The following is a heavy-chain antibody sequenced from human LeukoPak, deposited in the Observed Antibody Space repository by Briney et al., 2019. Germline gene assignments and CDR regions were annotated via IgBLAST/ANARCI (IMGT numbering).Heavy chain of an antibody. CDR2: IKEDGSEK. D-gene: IGHD2-21*02. CDR3: ARDLQCGGDCHYNAFDI. CDR1: GFILSNYW. J-gene: IGHJ3*02. Sequence: GGSLRLSCAASGFILSNYWMSWVRQAPGKGLEWVANIKEDGSEKYYVDSLKGRFTISRDNAKNSLYLQMNSLRAEDTAVYYCARDLQCGGDCHYNAFDIWGQGTMVTVSS. V-gene: IGHV3-7*01.